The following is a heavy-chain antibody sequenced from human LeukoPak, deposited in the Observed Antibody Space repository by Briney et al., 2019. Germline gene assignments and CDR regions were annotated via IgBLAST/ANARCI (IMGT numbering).Heavy chain of an antibody. D-gene: IGHD2-21*02. V-gene: IGHV4-4*02. CDR3: ARVTATTPFDY. J-gene: IGHJ4*02. CDR2: ISHSGNT. Sequence: SETLSLTCAVSRGSINSSNWWSWVRQHPGKGLEWIGEISHSGNTNSNPSLESRVTIAVDKSKNQFSLGLTSVTAADTAVYVCARVTATTPFDYWGQGTLVTVSS. CDR1: RGSINSSNW.